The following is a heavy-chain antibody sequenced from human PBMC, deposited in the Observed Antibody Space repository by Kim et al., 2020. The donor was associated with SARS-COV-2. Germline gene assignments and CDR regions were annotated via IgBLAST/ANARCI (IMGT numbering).Heavy chain of an antibody. D-gene: IGHD6-6*01. V-gene: IGHV3-30-3*01. CDR2: ISYDGSNK. J-gene: IGHJ6*03. CDR3: ARPQEHSSSQADYYYYMGV. CDR1: GFTFSSYA. Sequence: GGSLRLSCAASGFTFSSYAMHWVRQAPGKGLEWVSIISYDGSNKYYADSVKGRFTISRDNSKNTLYLQMNSLRAEDTAVYYCARPQEHSSSQADYYYYMGVSGKGTNISVS.